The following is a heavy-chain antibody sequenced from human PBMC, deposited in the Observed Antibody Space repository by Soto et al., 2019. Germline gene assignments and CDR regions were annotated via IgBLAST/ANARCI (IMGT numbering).Heavy chain of an antibody. Sequence: QVQLVQSGAEVKKPGASVKVSCKASGYTFTGYYMHWVRQAPGQGLEWMGWINPNSGGTNYAQKFQGWVTMTRDTSISTAYRELSRLRSDDTAVYYCARGGVRYSSGWYGYFDLWGRGTLVTVSS. CDR1: GYTFTGYY. D-gene: IGHD6-19*01. CDR2: INPNSGGT. V-gene: IGHV1-2*04. CDR3: ARGGVRYSSGWYGYFDL. J-gene: IGHJ2*01.